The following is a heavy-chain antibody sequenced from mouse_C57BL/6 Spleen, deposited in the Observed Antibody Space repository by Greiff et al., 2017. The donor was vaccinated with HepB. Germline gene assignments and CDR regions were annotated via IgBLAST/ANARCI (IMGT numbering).Heavy chain of an antibody. V-gene: IGHV1-59*01. CDR2: IDPSDSYT. CDR1: GYTFTSYC. J-gene: IGHJ1*03. Sequence: VQLQQPGAELVRPGTSVKLSCKASGYTFTSYCMHWVKQRPGQGLEWIGVIDPSDSYTNYNQKFKGKATLTVDTSSSTAYMQLSSLTSEDSAVYYCARITTVVATPDVWGTGTTVTVSS. CDR3: ARITTVVATPDV. D-gene: IGHD1-1*01.